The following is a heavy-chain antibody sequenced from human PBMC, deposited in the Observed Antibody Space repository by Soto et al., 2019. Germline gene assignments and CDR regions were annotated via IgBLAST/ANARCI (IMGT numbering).Heavy chain of an antibody. CDR1: GGSISGYF. CDR3: ARGDIEVTGPRRTLDY. CDR2: MSYSGSA. Sequence: QVQLQESGPGLLKPSETLSLTCTVSGGSISGYFWSWIRQPPGKGLEWIGYMSYSGSAHHNPSLKSRVTMSVDTSKNQFSLKLSSMTAADTAVYYCARGDIEVTGPRRTLDYWGQGTLVIVSS. J-gene: IGHJ4*02. D-gene: IGHD6-19*01. V-gene: IGHV4-59*01.